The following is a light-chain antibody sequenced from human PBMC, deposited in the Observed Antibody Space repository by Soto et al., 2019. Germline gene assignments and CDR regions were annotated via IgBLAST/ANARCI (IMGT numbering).Light chain of an antibody. V-gene: IGKV1-39*01. CDR1: QDITTY. J-gene: IGKJ4*01. Sequence: DIQMTQSPSSLSASVGDRLTITCRASQDITTYLNWFQQKPGKAPELLIYAASNLQSAVPSRFSGSGSGTDFTLTISSLQPDDFATYYCQQTYRTPLTFGGGTKAAIK. CDR2: AAS. CDR3: QQTYRTPLT.